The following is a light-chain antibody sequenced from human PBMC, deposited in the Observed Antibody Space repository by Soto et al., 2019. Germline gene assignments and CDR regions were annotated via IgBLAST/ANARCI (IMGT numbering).Light chain of an antibody. V-gene: IGKV1-27*01. CDR3: QEYKSAPPLFT. CDR1: QDISNS. CDR2: AAS. J-gene: IGKJ3*01. Sequence: DIQMTQSPSSLSASVGDRVTITCRASQDISNSLAWYQQKPGKVPKLVIYAASTLQSGVPSRFSGSGSGTDFTLTISSLQPEDVATYYCQEYKSAPPLFTFGPGTKVDIK.